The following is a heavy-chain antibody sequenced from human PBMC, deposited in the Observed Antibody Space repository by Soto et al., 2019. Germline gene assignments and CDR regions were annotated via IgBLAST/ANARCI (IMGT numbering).Heavy chain of an antibody. CDR2: IKSKTDGGTT. J-gene: IGHJ6*02. CDR1: GFTFSNAW. V-gene: IGHV3-15*07. D-gene: IGHD3-3*01. CDR3: TTAITIFGVVIRPRYYYGMDV. Sequence: GGSLGLSCAASGFTFSNAWMNWVRQAPGKGLEWVGRIKSKTDGGTTDYAAPVKGRFTISRDDSKNTLYLQMNSLKTEDTAVYYCTTAITIFGVVIRPRYYYGMDVWGQGTTVTAP.